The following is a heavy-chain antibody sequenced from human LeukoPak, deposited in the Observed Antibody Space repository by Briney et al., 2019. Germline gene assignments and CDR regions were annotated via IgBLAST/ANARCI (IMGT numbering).Heavy chain of an antibody. J-gene: IGHJ4*02. CDR2: INPYNGNT. CDR3: ARLGSRGYFAIDY. D-gene: IGHD3-22*01. Sequence: APVKVSCKASGYTFITYGINWVRQAPGQGPEWMGWINPYNGNTKYAQKFQGRVTMTTDTSTSTSYMELRSLRSDDTAVYYCARLGSRGYFAIDYWGQGTLVTVAS. CDR1: GYTFITYG. V-gene: IGHV1-18*01.